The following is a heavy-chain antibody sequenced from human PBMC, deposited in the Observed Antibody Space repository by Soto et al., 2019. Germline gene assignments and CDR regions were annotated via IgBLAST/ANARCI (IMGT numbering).Heavy chain of an antibody. V-gene: IGHV4-59*01. Sequence: SETLSLTCTVYGGAITGNYWSWIRQPPGKGLEWIGFISYGGTTNYSPSLKSRVTISLDTSKNQVSLKLSSVTAAVTAVYFCATGYSYGTFDSWGQGTLVTVSS. CDR3: ATGYSYGTFDS. J-gene: IGHJ4*02. CDR2: ISYGGTT. D-gene: IGHD5-18*01. CDR1: GGAITGNY.